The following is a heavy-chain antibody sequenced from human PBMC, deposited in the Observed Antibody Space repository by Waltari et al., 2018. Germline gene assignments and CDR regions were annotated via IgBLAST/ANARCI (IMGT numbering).Heavy chain of an antibody. CDR3: ARRLGDTAMVDY. Sequence: QVQLHQWGAGLLKPSETLSLTCAVYGGSFSGYYWSWIRQPPGKGLEWIGEINHSGSTNYNPSLKSRVTISVDTSKNQFSLKLSSVTAADTAVYYCARRLGDTAMVDYWGQGTLVTVSS. D-gene: IGHD5-18*01. J-gene: IGHJ4*02. CDR1: GGSFSGYY. CDR2: INHSGST. V-gene: IGHV4-34*01.